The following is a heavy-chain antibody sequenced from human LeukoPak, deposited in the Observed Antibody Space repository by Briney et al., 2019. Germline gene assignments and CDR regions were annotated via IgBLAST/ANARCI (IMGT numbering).Heavy chain of an antibody. D-gene: IGHD2/OR15-2a*01. CDR1: GGSISSTNW. CDR2: VHLNGRT. J-gene: IGHJ4*02. V-gene: IGHV4-4*02. CDR3: AREGGFYRPLDY. Sequence: SETLSLTCGVSGGSISSTNWWSWVRQPPGGGLEWIGEVHLNGRTHYSPSLESRVTMSVDMSENHVSLQLTSVTAADTAVYYCAREGGFYRPLDYSGPGTLVIVSA.